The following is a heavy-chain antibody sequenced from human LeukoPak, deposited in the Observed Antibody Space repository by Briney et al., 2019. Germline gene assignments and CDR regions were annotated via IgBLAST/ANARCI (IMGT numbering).Heavy chain of an antibody. CDR1: GFTFSSYS. J-gene: IGHJ4*02. V-gene: IGHV3-21*01. CDR2: ISSSSSYI. Sequence: PGGSLRLSCAASGFTFSSYSMNWVRQAPGKGLEWVSSISSSSSYIYYADSVKGRFTISRDNAKNSLYLQMNSLRAEDTAVYYCANYGSGGSLVRGASDYWGQGTLVTVSS. CDR3: ANYGSGGSLVRGASDY. D-gene: IGHD3-22*01.